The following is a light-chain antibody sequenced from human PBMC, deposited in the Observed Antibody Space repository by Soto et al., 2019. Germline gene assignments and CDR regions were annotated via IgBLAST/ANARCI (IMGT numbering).Light chain of an antibody. CDR1: QSISTW. CDR3: QQYNNWPPLT. CDR2: DAS. V-gene: IGKV1-5*01. Sequence: DIQMTQSPSTLSASVGDRVTITCRASQSISTWLAWYQQKPGKAPKLLIYDASSLESGVPSRFSGSVSGTEFTLTITSLQSEDFAVYYCQQYNNWPPLTFGGGTKLEVK. J-gene: IGKJ4*01.